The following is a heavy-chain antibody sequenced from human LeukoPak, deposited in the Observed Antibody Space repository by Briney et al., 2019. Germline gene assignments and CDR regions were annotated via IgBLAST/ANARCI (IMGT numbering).Heavy chain of an antibody. D-gene: IGHD2-2*01. Sequence: GGSLRLSCAASGFTFSSYAMHWVRQAPGKGLEWVAVISYDGSNKYYADSVKGRFTISRDNSKNTLYLQMNSLRAEDTAVYSCARDLGSTDAFDIWGQGTMVTVSS. J-gene: IGHJ3*02. CDR2: ISYDGSNK. CDR3: ARDLGSTDAFDI. V-gene: IGHV3-30-3*01. CDR1: GFTFSSYA.